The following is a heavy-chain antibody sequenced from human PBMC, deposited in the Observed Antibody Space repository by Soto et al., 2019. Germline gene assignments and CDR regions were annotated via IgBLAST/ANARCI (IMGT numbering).Heavy chain of an antibody. CDR3: ARAGGIVAAINYKGLDV. CDR2: INPNSGGT. Sequence: GASVKVSCKASGYTFTGYYMHWVRQGPGQGLEWMGWINPNSGGTNYAQKFQGRVTMTRDTSSSTAYLKLTSVTAADTAVYYCARAGGIVAAINYKGLDVWGQGATVTVSS. J-gene: IGHJ6*02. V-gene: IGHV1-2*02. D-gene: IGHD1-26*01. CDR1: GYTFTGYY.